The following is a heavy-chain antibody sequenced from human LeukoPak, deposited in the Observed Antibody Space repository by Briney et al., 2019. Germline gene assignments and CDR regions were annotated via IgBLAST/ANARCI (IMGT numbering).Heavy chain of an antibody. CDR1: GFTFSSYA. D-gene: IGHD1-26*01. CDR2: ISNDGSKK. Sequence: GGSLRLSCAASGFTFSSYAIHWVRQAPGKGLEWVTEISNDGSKKSYADSVKGRFIIPRDNSKNTLYLQMNSLRAEDTAVYYCARDGPSGPADLDYWGQGTLVTVSS. J-gene: IGHJ4*02. V-gene: IGHV3-30*07. CDR3: ARDGPSGPADLDY.